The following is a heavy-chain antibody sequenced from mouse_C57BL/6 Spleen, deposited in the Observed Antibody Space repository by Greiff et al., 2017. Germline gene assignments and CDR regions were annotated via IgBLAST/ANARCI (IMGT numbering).Heavy chain of an antibody. CDR1: GYTFTSYW. V-gene: IGHV1-61*01. J-gene: IGHJ3*01. CDR2: IYPSDSET. Sequence: VKLQQPGAELVRPGSSVKLSCKASGYTFTSYWMDWVKQRPGQGLEWIGNIYPSDSETHYNQKFKDKATLSVDKSSSTAYMQLSSLTSEDSAVYYCARWDPFAYWGQGTLVTVSA. CDR3: ARWDPFAY. D-gene: IGHD4-1*01.